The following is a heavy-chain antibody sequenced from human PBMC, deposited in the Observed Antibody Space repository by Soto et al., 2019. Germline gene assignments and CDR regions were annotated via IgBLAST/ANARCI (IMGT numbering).Heavy chain of an antibody. V-gene: IGHV4-30-4*01. J-gene: IGHJ5*02. CDR1: GGSISSGDYY. CDR3: ARGLVGVAARRNWFDP. CDR2: IYYSGST. D-gene: IGHD2-15*01. Sequence: LSLTCTVSGGSISSGDYYWSWIRQPPGKGLEWIGYIYYSGSTYYNPSLKSRVTISVDTSKNQFSLKLSSVTAADTAVYYCARGLVGVAARRNWFDPWGQGTLVTVSS.